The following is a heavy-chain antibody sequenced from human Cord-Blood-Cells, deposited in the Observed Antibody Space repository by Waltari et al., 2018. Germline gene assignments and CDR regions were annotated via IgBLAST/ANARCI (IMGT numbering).Heavy chain of an antibody. J-gene: IGHJ5*02. CDR2: INHSGST. CDR1: GGSFSGYY. Sequence: QVQLQQWGAGLLKPSETLSLTCAVYGGSFSGYYWSWIRQPPGKGLEWIGEINHSGSTNHNPSLKRRVTISVDTSKNQFSLKLSSLTAADTAVYYCARHLSGSYWFDPWGQGTLVTVSS. CDR3: ARHLSGSYWFDP. V-gene: IGHV4-34*01. D-gene: IGHD1-26*01.